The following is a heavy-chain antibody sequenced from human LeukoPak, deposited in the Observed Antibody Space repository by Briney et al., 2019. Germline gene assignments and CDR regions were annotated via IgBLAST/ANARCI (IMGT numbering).Heavy chain of an antibody. Sequence: SSETLSLTCTVSGGSIISSSYYWGWIRQPPGKGLEWIGNIYYGGSTNYNPSLKSRATMSVDTSMNQFSLKLSSVTAADTAVYYCAKTLRVRGDAYNWFDPWGQGTLVTVSS. V-gene: IGHV4-39*01. CDR1: GGSIISSSYY. CDR2: IYYGGST. J-gene: IGHJ5*02. CDR3: AKTLRVRGDAYNWFDP. D-gene: IGHD3-10*01.